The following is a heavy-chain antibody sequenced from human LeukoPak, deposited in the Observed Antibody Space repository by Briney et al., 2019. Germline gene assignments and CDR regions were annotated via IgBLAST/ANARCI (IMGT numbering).Heavy chain of an antibody. J-gene: IGHJ4*02. Sequence: SETLSLTCSVSGGSLNYYYWSWIRQPAGRGLEWIGRVAGSGSTSYNPSLRSRATMSVDKTKNQFSLTLTAVAAADTAVYYCVREGRTGDYEGYWGPGTLVTVSS. CDR3: VREGRTGDYEGY. CDR2: VAGSGST. D-gene: IGHD4-17*01. CDR1: GGSLNYYY. V-gene: IGHV4-4*07.